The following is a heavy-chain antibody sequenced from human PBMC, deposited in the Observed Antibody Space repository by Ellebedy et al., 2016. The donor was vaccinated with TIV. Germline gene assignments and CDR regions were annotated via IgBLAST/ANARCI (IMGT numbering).Heavy chain of an antibody. CDR2: IIPILAVA. V-gene: IGHV1-69*10. Sequence: AASVKVSCKTLGGTYSSYAINWVRQAPGQGLEWVGGIIPILAVANYAQNFQGRVTITADKSTGTAYMELTNLRSEDTAVYYCARDRGPGSDYYYMDVWGRGTTVTVSS. D-gene: IGHD5-24*01. CDR3: ARDRGPGSDYYYMDV. CDR1: GGTYSSYA. J-gene: IGHJ6*03.